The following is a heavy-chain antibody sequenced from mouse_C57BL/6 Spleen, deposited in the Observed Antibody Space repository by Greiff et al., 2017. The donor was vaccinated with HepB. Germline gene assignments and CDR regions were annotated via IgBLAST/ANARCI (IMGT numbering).Heavy chain of an antibody. CDR1: GYTFTSYW. Sequence: QVQLQQSGAELVKPGASVKMSCKASGYTFTSYWITWVKQRPGQGLEWIGDIYPGSGSTNYNEKFKSKATLTVDTSSSTAYMQLSSLTSEDSAVYYCARYMVTPYYFDYWGQGTTLTVSS. J-gene: IGHJ2*01. CDR3: ARYMVTPYYFDY. D-gene: IGHD2-2*01. V-gene: IGHV1-55*01. CDR2: IYPGSGST.